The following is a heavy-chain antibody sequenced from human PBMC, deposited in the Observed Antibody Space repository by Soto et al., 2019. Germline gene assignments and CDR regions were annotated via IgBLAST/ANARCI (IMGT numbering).Heavy chain of an antibody. J-gene: IGHJ4*02. CDR3: VGARYGGVGATYSES. CDR1: GFMFGSYA. Sequence: GGSLRLSCATSGFMFGSYAMNWVRQAPGKGLEWVSVISGGGSTTNYADSVRGRFTTSRDSSTNTVYLQMYSLRVEDTAVYYCVGARYGGVGATYSESWGQGALVTVSS. D-gene: IGHD1-26*01. V-gene: IGHV3-23*01. CDR2: ISGGGSTT.